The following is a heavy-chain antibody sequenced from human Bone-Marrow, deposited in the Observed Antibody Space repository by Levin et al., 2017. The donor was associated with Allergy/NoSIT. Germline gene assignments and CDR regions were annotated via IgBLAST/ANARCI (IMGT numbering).Heavy chain of an antibody. CDR2: IYWDDEK. D-gene: IGHD2-15*01. CDR3: AHRDEDCSGGGCFRATAYSVDC. CDR1: GFSLTTSGLS. V-gene: IGHV2-5*02. Sequence: SGPTLVKPTQTLTLTCTFSGFSLTTSGLSVGWIRQPPGKALEWLALIYWDDEKRYSPSLKNRLTINKDTSKNQVVLTITDMEPADTGTYYCAHRDEDCSGGGCFRATAYSVDCWGQGTLVTVSS. J-gene: IGHJ4*02.